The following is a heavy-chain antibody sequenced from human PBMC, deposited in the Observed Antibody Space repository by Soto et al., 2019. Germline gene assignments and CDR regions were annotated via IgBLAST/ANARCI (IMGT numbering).Heavy chain of an antibody. V-gene: IGHV1-69*13. Sequence: GASVKVSCKASGGTFSSYAISWVRQAPGQGLEWMGGIIPIFGTANYAQKFQGRVTITADESTSTAYMELSSLRSEDTAVYYCARAERQWLGTYYYYYGMDVWGQGTTVTVSS. CDR3: ARAERQWLGTYYYYYGMDV. CDR1: GGTFSSYA. D-gene: IGHD6-19*01. J-gene: IGHJ6*02. CDR2: IIPIFGTA.